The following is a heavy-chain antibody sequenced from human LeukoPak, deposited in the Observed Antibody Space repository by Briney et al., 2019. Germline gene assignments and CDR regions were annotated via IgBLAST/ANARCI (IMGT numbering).Heavy chain of an antibody. V-gene: IGHV3-66*01. D-gene: IGHD2-15*01. CDR2: IQSDGAT. CDR3: ARDDTSSWYLDY. J-gene: IGHJ4*02. Sequence: GGSLRLSCAASGFIVSSYYMSWVRQAPGKGLEWVSVIQSDGATYYADSVKGRFTISRDKSKNTLYLQMNSLRAEDTAVYYCARDDTSSWYLDYWGQGTLVTVSS. CDR1: GFIVSSYY.